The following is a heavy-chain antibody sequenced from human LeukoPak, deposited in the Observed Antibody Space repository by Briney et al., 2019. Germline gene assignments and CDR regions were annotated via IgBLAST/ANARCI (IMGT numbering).Heavy chain of an antibody. V-gene: IGHV4-39*01. CDR3: ARHNGYTSSWYGYFFDH. Sequence: PSETLSLICTVSGGSIRSISYHWGWIRQPPGKGPEWIGSIYYSGSLYYNPSLKSRATISIDTSKNQFSLKMTSVTAADTAVYYCARHNGYTSSWYGYFFDHWGQGILASVSS. D-gene: IGHD6-13*01. CDR1: GGSIRSISYH. J-gene: IGHJ4*02. CDR2: IYYSGSL.